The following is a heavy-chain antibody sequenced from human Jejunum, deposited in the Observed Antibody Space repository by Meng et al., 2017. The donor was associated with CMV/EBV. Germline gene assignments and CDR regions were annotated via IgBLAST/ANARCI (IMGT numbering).Heavy chain of an antibody. Sequence: YTFTSYDINWVRQATGQGLEWMGWMNPSSGNTGYAQKFQGRVTITRNTSISTAYMELSSLRSEDTAVYYCARGRGGYCSSTSCLFDCWGQGTLVTVSS. V-gene: IGHV1-8*03. J-gene: IGHJ4*02. D-gene: IGHD2-2*01. CDR1: YTFTSYD. CDR2: MNPSSGNT. CDR3: ARGRGGYCSSTSCLFDC.